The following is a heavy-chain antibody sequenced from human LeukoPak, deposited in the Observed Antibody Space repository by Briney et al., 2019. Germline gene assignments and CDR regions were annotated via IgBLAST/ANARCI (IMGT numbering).Heavy chain of an antibody. D-gene: IGHD3-9*01. CDR1: GFTFSSYA. CDR3: ARAAMKYYDILTGYDYYYDMDV. J-gene: IGHJ6*03. CDR2: ISYDGSNK. Sequence: GGSLRLSCAASGFTFSSYAMHWVRQAPGKGLEWVAVISYDGSNKYYADSVKGRFTISRDNSKNTLYLQMNRLRAEDTAVYYCARAAMKYYDILTGYDYYYDMDVWGKGTTVTISS. V-gene: IGHV3-30*14.